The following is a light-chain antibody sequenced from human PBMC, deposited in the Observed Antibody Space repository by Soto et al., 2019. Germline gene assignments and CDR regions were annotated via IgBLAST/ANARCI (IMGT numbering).Light chain of an antibody. CDR1: QSVSSTY. Sequence: ESVLTQSPGTLSLSPGERATLSCRASQSVSSTYLAWYQQKPGQAPRLLIYGASSRATGIPDRFSGSGSGTDFTLTISRLEPEDFAVYYCQQYCSSLSAFGGGTKVEIK. CDR2: GAS. V-gene: IGKV3-20*01. J-gene: IGKJ4*01. CDR3: QQYCSSLSA.